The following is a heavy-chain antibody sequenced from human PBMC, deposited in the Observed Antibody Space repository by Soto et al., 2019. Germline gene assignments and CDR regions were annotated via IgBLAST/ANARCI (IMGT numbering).Heavy chain of an antibody. V-gene: IGHV4-59*01. J-gene: IGHJ4*02. D-gene: IGHD3-10*01. CDR3: ARGRGGHSGSYYHPTLDY. CDR2: IYYSGST. Sequence: SETLSLTCTVSGGSISSYYWSWIRQPPGKGLEWIGYIYYSGSTNYNPSLKSRVTISVDTSKNQSSLKLSSVTAADTAVYYCARGRGGHSGSYYHPTLDYWGQGTLVTVS. CDR1: GGSISSYY.